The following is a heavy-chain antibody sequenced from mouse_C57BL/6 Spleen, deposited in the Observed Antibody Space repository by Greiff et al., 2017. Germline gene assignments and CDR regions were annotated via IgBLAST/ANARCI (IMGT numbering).Heavy chain of an antibody. J-gene: IGHJ1*03. CDR1: GYTFTSYW. Sequence: QVQLKQPGAELVRPGSSVKLSCKASGYTFTSYWMDWVKQRPGQGLEWIGNIYPSDSETHYNQKVKDKATLTVDKSSSTAYMQLSSLTSEDSAVYYCARSGDWYFDVWGTGTTVTVSS. CDR3: ARSGDWYFDV. D-gene: IGHD3-1*01. V-gene: IGHV1-61*01. CDR2: IYPSDSET.